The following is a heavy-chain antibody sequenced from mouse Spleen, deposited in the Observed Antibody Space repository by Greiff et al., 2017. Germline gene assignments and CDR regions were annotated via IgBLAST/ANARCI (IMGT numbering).Heavy chain of an antibody. V-gene: IGHV5-9-1*01. Sequence: EVMLVESGGGLVKPGGSLKLSCAASGFTFSSYAMSWVRQTPEKRLEWVATISSGGSYTYYPDSVKGRFTISRDNAKNTLYLQMSSLRSEDTAMYYCARRGVYYGSSSNFDYWGQGTTLTVSS. J-gene: IGHJ2*01. CDR2: ISSGGSYT. D-gene: IGHD1-1*01. CDR1: GFTFSSYA. CDR3: ARRGVYYGSSSNFDY.